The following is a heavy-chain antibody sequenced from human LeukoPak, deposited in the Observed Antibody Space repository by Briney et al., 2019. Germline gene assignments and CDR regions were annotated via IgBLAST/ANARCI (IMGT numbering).Heavy chain of an antibody. D-gene: IGHD2-21*02. CDR3: ARGAYCGGDCYQRSLDY. J-gene: IGHJ4*02. CDR2: ISAYNGNT. V-gene: IGHV1-18*01. Sequence: GASVKVSCKASGYTFTNYGVSWVRQAPGQGLEWMGWISAYNGNTNYAQKLQDRVTMTTGTSTSTAYMEVRSLRSDGTAVYYCARGAYCGGDCYQRSLDYWGQGALVTVSS. CDR1: GYTFTNYG.